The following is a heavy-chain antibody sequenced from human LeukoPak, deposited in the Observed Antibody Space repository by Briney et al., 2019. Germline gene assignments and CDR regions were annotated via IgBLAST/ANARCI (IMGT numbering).Heavy chain of an antibody. V-gene: IGHV3-21*01. CDR1: GGSISNYY. CDR3: ARGKTSQNIVTRKTYNWFDP. Sequence: ETLSLTCTVSGGSISNYYWNWVRQAPGKGLEWVSSISSSSDYIYYADSVKGRFTISRDNAKNSLYLQMKSLRAEDTAVYYCARGKTSQNIVTRKTYNWFDPWGQGTLVTVSS. CDR2: ISSSSDYI. D-gene: IGHD2/OR15-2a*01. J-gene: IGHJ5*02.